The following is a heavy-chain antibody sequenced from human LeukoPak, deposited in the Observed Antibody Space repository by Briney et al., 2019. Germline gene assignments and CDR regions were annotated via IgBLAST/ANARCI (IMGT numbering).Heavy chain of an antibody. CDR2: IYYSGST. CDR3: ARGFPDFWSNDSTGDYYYYMDV. J-gene: IGHJ6*03. V-gene: IGHV4-39*07. D-gene: IGHD3-3*01. Sequence: PSETLSLTCTVSGGSISSSSYYWGWIRQPPGKGLEWIGSIYYSGSTYYNPSLKSRVTISVDTSKNQFSLKLSSVTAADTAVYYCARGFPDFWSNDSTGDYYYYMDVWGKGTTVTVSS. CDR1: GGSISSSSYY.